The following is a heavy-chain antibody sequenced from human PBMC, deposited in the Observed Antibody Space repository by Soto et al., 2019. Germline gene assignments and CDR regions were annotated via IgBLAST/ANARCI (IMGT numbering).Heavy chain of an antibody. Sequence: GGSLRLSCAVSGFIFSDFSMNWVRQAPGKGLEWVASIGSSGGNSFYADPVKGRFIISRDNAKTSLDLQIKSLRAEDTAVYYCPREKRHKSLGGRFGMDVWGQGTTVTVSS. D-gene: IGHD1-26*01. CDR1: GFIFSDFS. V-gene: IGHV3-21*01. CDR2: IGSSGGNS. CDR3: PREKRHKSLGGRFGMDV. J-gene: IGHJ6*02.